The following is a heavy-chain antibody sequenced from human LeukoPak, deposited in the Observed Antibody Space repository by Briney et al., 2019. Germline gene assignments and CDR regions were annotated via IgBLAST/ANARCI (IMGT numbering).Heavy chain of an antibody. CDR3: AREWQGGIAAAGTRIEGDY. D-gene: IGHD6-13*01. CDR2: IKKDGSEK. J-gene: IGHJ4*02. Sequence: PGGSLRLSCAVSGFSVSGYWMTWVRQAPGKGLEWVANIKKDGSEKNYVDSVKGRFTISRDNAENSLFLQMNSLRVEDTAVYYCAREWQGGIAAAGTRIEGDYWGQGTLVAVSP. V-gene: IGHV3-7*01. CDR1: GFSVSGYW.